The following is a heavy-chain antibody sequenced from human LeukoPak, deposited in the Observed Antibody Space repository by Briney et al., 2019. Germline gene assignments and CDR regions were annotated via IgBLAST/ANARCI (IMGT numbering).Heavy chain of an antibody. CDR3: ARDDGFSCYSY. V-gene: IGHV3-7*01. D-gene: IGHD3/OR15-3a*01. Sequence: GGFLRLSCAASGFTFSTYWVTWVRQAPGKGLEWVANINLDGSDKYYVDSVKGRFTISRDNAKNSLYLQMNSLTVEDTAVYYCARDDGFSCYSYWGQGTLVTVSS. J-gene: IGHJ4*02. CDR1: GFTFSTYW. CDR2: INLDGSDK.